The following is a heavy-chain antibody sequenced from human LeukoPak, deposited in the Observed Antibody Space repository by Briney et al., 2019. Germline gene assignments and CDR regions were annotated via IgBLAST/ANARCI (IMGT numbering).Heavy chain of an antibody. CDR2: IYTSGST. CDR3: AREAPNPTEDFWSGYYWSFDI. V-gene: IGHV4-61*02. J-gene: IGHJ3*02. D-gene: IGHD3-3*01. CDR1: GGSISSGSYY. Sequence: PSQTLSLTCTASGGSISSGSYYWSWIRQPAGKGLEWIGRIYTSGSTNYNPSLKSRVTISVDTSKNQFSLKLSSVTAADTAVYYCAREAPNPTEDFWSGYYWSFDIWGQGTMVTVSS.